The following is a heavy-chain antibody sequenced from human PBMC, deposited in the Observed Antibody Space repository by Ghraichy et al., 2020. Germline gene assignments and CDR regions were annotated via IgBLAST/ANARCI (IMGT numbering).Heavy chain of an antibody. CDR2: IYYSGST. Sequence: SQTLSLTCTVSGGSLSRYFWSWIRQPPGKGLEWIGYIYYSGSTNYNPSLKSRVTMSLDTSKYQFSLKLSSVTAADTAVYYCARVGVSGSYYNSHSYYGMDVWGQGTTVTVSS. CDR3: ARVGVSGSYYNSHSYYGMDV. J-gene: IGHJ6*02. CDR1: GGSLSRYF. V-gene: IGHV4-59*01. D-gene: IGHD3-10*01.